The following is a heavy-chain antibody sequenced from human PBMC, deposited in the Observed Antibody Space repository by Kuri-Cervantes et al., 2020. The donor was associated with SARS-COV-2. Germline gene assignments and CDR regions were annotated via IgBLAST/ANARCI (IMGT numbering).Heavy chain of an antibody. Sequence: GESLKISCAASGFTFSSYAMSWVRQAPGKGLEWVSAISGSGGSTYYADSVKGRFTISRDNAKNTLSPQMNSLRAEDTAMYYCVRDNNYYGSGSSLFDSWGQGTLVTVSS. CDR3: VRDNNYYGSGSSLFDS. CDR1: GFTFSSYA. CDR2: ISGSGGST. V-gene: IGHV3-23*01. D-gene: IGHD3-10*01. J-gene: IGHJ4*02.